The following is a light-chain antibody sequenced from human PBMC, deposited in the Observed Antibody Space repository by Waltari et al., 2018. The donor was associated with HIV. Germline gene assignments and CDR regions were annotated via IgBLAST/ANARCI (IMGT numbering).Light chain of an antibody. Sequence: QLILTQSPSASASLGASVRLTCTLSGGHSSYAIAWHQLQPEKGPRYLMKLNSDGSHTQGDGIPDRFSGSSSGTARFLTISSLQSDDEADYYCQTWDTGPWVFGGGTKLTVL. CDR1: GGHSSYA. CDR2: LNSDGSH. J-gene: IGLJ3*02. CDR3: QTWDTGPWV. V-gene: IGLV4-69*02.